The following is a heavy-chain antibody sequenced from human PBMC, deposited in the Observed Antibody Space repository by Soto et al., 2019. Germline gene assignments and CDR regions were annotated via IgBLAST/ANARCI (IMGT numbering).Heavy chain of an antibody. D-gene: IGHD1-7*01. J-gene: IGHJ4*02. CDR3: AKDRMELSYFDY. CDR2: ISSSSSYT. Sequence: PGGSLRLSCAASGFTFSDYYMSWIRQAPGKGLEWVSYISSSSSYTNYADSVKGRFTISRDNSKNTLYLQMNSLRAEDTAVYYCAKDRMELSYFDYRGQGTLVTVSS. V-gene: IGHV3-11*05. CDR1: GFTFSDYY.